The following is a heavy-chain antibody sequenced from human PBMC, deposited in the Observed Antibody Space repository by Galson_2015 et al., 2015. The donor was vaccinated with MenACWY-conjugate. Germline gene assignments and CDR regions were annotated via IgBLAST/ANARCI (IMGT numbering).Heavy chain of an antibody. V-gene: IGHV1-3*01. CDR1: GYTFTNYA. CDR2: INAGNGNT. D-gene: IGHD2-2*01. CDR3: AREIVVAPAASWGDYYYGMDV. Sequence: SVKVSCKASGYTFTNYAMHWVLQAPGQRLEWMGWINAGNGNTKYSQKFQGRVTITSDTSASTAYMELSSLRSEDTAVYYCAREIVVAPAASWGDYYYGMDVWGQGTTVTVSS. J-gene: IGHJ6*02.